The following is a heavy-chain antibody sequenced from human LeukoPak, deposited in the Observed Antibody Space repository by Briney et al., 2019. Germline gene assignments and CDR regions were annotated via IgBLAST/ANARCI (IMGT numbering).Heavy chain of an antibody. J-gene: IGHJ4*02. CDR1: GFTFDDYA. Sequence: SGGSLRLSCAASGFTFDDYAMHWVRQAPGKGLEWVSLISWDGGSTYYADSVKGRFTIPRDNSKNSLYLQMNSLRAEDTALYYCAKDQDYYDSSGYYSWGQGTLVTVSS. V-gene: IGHV3-43D*04. CDR3: AKDQDYYDSSGYYS. D-gene: IGHD3-22*01. CDR2: ISWDGGST.